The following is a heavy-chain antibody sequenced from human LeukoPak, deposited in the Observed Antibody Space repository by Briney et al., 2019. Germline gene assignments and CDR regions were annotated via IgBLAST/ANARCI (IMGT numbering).Heavy chain of an antibody. CDR2: IISIFGTA. V-gene: IGHV1-69*13. CDR1: GGTFSSYA. Sequence: SVKVSCKASGGTFSSYAISWVRQAPGQGLEWMGGIISIFGTANYAQKLQGRVTITADESTSTAYMELSSLRSEDTAVYYCARGRRNYYGSGSLYGMDVWGKGTTVTVSS. CDR3: ARGRRNYYGSGSLYGMDV. D-gene: IGHD3-10*01. J-gene: IGHJ6*04.